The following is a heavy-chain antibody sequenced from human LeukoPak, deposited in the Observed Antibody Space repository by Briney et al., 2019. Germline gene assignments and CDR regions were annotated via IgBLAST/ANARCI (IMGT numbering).Heavy chain of an antibody. CDR3: ARDQGYYDSSGPGDAFDI. J-gene: IGHJ3*02. Sequence: GGSLRLSCAASGFTVSSYSMNWVRQAPGKGLEWVSSISSSSSYIYYADSVKGRFTISRDNAKNSLYLQMNSLRAEDTAVYYCARDQGYYDSSGPGDAFDIWGQGTMVTVSS. CDR2: ISSSSSYI. V-gene: IGHV3-21*01. CDR1: GFTVSSYS. D-gene: IGHD3-22*01.